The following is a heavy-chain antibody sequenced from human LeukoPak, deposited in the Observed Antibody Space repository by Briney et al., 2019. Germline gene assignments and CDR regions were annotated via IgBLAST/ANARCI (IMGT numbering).Heavy chain of an antibody. V-gene: IGHV1-8*03. J-gene: IGHJ6*03. CDR1: GYTFTGYY. Sequence: GASVKVSCKASGYTFTGYYMHWVRQAPGQGLEWMGWMNPNSGNTGYAQKFQGRVTITRNTSISTAYMELSSLRSEDTAVYYCARVGQRDGDFDWLDVSDYYMDVWGKGTTVTVSS. D-gene: IGHD3-9*01. CDR3: ARVGQRDGDFDWLDVSDYYMDV. CDR2: MNPNSGNT.